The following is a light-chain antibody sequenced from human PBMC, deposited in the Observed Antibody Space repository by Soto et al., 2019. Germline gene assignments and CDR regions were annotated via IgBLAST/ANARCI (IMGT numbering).Light chain of an antibody. CDR1: QSVSSY. Sequence: EIVLTQSPATLSLSPGEIANLSCRARQSVSSYLAWYQKKPGQTPRLLIYGAFNWATGIPARFSGSGSGTDFTLTISSLEPHDFAVYYCQQRSDWRYTFGQGTKLDIK. J-gene: IGKJ2*01. V-gene: IGKV3-11*01. CDR3: QQRSDWRYT. CDR2: GAF.